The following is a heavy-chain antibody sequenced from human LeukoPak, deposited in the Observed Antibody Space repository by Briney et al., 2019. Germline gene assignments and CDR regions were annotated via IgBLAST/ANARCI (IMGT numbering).Heavy chain of an antibody. D-gene: IGHD3-10*01. V-gene: IGHV3-21*06. CDR2: ISGSGSNI. J-gene: IGHJ4*02. Sequence: GGSLRLSCAASGFRFSSYSMSWVRQAPGQGLEWISLISGSGSNIYYADSVKGRFTISRDNAKNSLYLQMNSLRGDDTAVYYCARVVPPPDSGHVYWGQGTLVTVSS. CDR3: ARVVPPPDSGHVY. CDR1: GFRFSSYS.